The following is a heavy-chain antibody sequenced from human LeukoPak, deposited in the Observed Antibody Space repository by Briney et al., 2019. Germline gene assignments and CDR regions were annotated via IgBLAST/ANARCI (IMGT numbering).Heavy chain of an antibody. Sequence: GRSLRLSCAASGFTFSSYAMHWVRQAPGKGLEWVAVISYDGSNKYYADSVKGRFTISRDNSKNTLYLQMNSLRAEDTAVYYCARVPTIVAIQGYFDYWGQGTLVTVSS. V-gene: IGHV3-30*01. CDR1: GFTFSSYA. D-gene: IGHD2-15*01. CDR3: ARVPTIVAIQGYFDY. J-gene: IGHJ4*02. CDR2: ISYDGSNK.